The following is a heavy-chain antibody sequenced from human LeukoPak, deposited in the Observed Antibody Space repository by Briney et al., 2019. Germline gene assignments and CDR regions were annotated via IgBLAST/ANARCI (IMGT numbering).Heavy chain of an antibody. CDR2: IWYDGSNK. J-gene: IGHJ4*02. V-gene: IGHV3-30*19. Sequence: GGSLRLSCAPSGFTFSSYGMHWVRQAPGKGLEWVAVIWYDGSNKYYADSVKGRFTISRDNSKNTLYLQMNSLRAEDTAVYYCARDTRGDWYYFDYWGQGTLVTVSS. CDR1: GFTFSSYG. CDR3: ARDTRGDWYYFDY. D-gene: IGHD2-21*02.